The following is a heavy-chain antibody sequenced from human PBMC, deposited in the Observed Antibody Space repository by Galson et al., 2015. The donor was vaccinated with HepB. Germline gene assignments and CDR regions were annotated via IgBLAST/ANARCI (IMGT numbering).Heavy chain of an antibody. CDR2: FSGSGNYI. V-gene: IGHV3-21*01. CDR1: GFTFSTYT. CDR3: TRDKVGATTVYFDY. Sequence: SLRLSCAASGFTFSTYTMNWVRQAPGKGLEWVSSFSGSGNYIYYADSVRGRFTISRDDARNSLYLQMNSLRAEDTAVYFCTRDKVGATTVYFDYWGQGALVTVSS. D-gene: IGHD1-26*01. J-gene: IGHJ4*02.